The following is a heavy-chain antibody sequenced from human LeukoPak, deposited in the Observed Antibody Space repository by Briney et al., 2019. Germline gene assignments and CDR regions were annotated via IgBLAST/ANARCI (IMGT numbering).Heavy chain of an antibody. J-gene: IGHJ4*02. V-gene: IGHV4-30-2*01. CDR2: IYHSGST. D-gene: IGHD3-10*01. Sequence: PSQTLSLTCAVSGGSISSGGYSWSWIRQPPGKGLEWIGYIYHSGSTYYNPSLKSRVTISVDRSKNQFSLKLSSVTAADTAVYYCARIDYYGSGAIDYWGQGTLVTVSS. CDR3: ARIDYYGSGAIDY. CDR1: GGSISSGGYS.